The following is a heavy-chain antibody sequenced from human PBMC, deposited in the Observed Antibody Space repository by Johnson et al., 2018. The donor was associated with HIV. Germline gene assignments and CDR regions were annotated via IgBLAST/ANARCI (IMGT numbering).Heavy chain of an antibody. Sequence: QVQLVESGGGVVQPGRSLRLSCAASGFTFSIYSMHWVRQAPGKGLEWVAIISYDGTNEYYADSVQGRFTISRDNSKNTLYLQMNSLRTEDTAVYHCARDLYYGSGSSVAFDIWGQGTMVTVSS. CDR1: GFTFSIYS. V-gene: IGHV3-30-3*01. CDR2: ISYDGTNE. CDR3: ARDLYYGSGSSVAFDI. J-gene: IGHJ3*02. D-gene: IGHD3-10*01.